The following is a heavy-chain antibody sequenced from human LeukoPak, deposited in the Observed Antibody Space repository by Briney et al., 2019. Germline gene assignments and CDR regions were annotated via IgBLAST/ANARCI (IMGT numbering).Heavy chain of an antibody. CDR2: IYYSGST. Sequence: SETLSLTCTVSGGSISSSSYYWGWIRQPPGKGLEWIGSIYYSGSTYYNPSLKSRVTISVDTSKNQFSLKLSSMTAADTAVYYCARVFLSWLRGGYYYYMDVWGKGTTVTVSS. CDR3: ARVFLSWLRGGYYYYMDV. V-gene: IGHV4-39*07. D-gene: IGHD5-12*01. CDR1: GGSISSSSYY. J-gene: IGHJ6*03.